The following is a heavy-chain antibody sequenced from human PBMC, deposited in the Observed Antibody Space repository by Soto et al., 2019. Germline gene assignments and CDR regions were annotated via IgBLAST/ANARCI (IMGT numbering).Heavy chain of an antibody. CDR3: ARDAPLAYCGGDCYSGYFDY. V-gene: IGHV3-30-3*01. CDR2: ISYDGSNK. CDR1: GFTFSSYA. Sequence: GGSLSLSCAASGFTFSSYAMHWVRQAPGKGLEWVAVISYDGSNKYYADSVKGRFTISRDNSKNTLYLQMNSLRAEVTAVYYCARDAPLAYCGGDCYSGYFDYWGQGTLVTVSS. J-gene: IGHJ4*02. D-gene: IGHD2-21*02.